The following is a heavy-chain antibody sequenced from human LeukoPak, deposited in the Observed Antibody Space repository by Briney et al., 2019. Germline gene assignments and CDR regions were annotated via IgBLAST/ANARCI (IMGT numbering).Heavy chain of an antibody. J-gene: IGHJ4*02. D-gene: IGHD3-10*01. CDR1: GFTFSSYA. Sequence: GGSLRLSCAASGFTFSSYAMSWVRQAPGKGLEWVSAISNSGGSTYYADSVKGRFTISRDNYKNTLYLQINSLRAEDTAIYYCARRGYGSGSYYFDYWGQGTLVTVSS. CDR2: ISNSGGST. CDR3: ARRGYGSGSYYFDY. V-gene: IGHV3-23*01.